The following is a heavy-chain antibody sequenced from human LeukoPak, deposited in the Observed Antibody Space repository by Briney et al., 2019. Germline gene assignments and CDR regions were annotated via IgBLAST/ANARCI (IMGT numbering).Heavy chain of an antibody. V-gene: IGHV4-39*07. D-gene: IGHD6-13*01. J-gene: IGHJ4*02. CDR2: IYYSGST. CDR3: AREAAAGHFDY. CDR1: GGSISSSSYY. Sequence: SETLSLTCTVSGGSISSSSYYWGWIRQPPGKGLEWIGSIYYSGSTYYNPSLKSRVTISVDTSKNQFSLKLSSVTAADTAVYYCAREAAAGHFDYWGQGTLVTVSS.